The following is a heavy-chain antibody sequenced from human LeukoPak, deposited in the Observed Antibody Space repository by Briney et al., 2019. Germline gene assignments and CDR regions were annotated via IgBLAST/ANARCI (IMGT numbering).Heavy chain of an antibody. CDR1: GFVFSDYS. J-gene: IGHJ4*02. CDR3: ARDDNWGFDY. D-gene: IGHD7-27*01. Sequence: GGSLRLSCAASGFVFSDYSMNWVRQAPGKGLEWVADIRGSGSGMGYGSYYADSVKGRFTISRDNAKTSLYLQMNSLRADDTAVYYCARDDNWGFDYWGQGALVTVSS. V-gene: IGHV3-48*04. CDR2: IRGSGSGM.